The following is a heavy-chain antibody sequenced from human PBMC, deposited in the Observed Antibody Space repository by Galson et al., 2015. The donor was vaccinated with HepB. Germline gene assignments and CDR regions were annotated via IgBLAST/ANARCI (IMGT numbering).Heavy chain of an antibody. CDR2: INAGNGNT. CDR1: GYTFTSYA. CDR3: ARAYSSGWYRAFDI. D-gene: IGHD6-19*01. V-gene: IGHV1-3*01. Sequence: SVKVSCKASGYTFTSYAMHWVRQAPGQRLEWMGWINAGNGNTKYSQKFQGRVTITRDTSASTAYMELSSLRSEDTAVYYCARAYSSGWYRAFDIWGQGTMVTVSS. J-gene: IGHJ3*02.